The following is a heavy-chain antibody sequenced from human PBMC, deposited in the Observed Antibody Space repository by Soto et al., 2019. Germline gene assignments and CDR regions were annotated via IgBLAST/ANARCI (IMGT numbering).Heavy chain of an antibody. V-gene: IGHV4-59*12. Sequence: SETLSLTCTVSGGSISSYYWSWIRQPPGKGLEWIGYIYYSGSTNYNPSLKSRVTISVDTSKNQFSLKLSSVTAADTAVYYCARGFFGVVTWFDPWGQGTLVTVSS. D-gene: IGHD3-3*01. J-gene: IGHJ5*02. CDR2: IYYSGST. CDR1: GGSISSYY. CDR3: ARGFFGVVTWFDP.